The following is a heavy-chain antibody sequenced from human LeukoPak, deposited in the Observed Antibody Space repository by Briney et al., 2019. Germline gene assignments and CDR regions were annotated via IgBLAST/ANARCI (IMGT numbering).Heavy chain of an antibody. CDR1: GFKFSDYY. D-gene: IGHD4-17*01. CDR3: ARDQNYGDYEPFDY. Sequence: PGGSLRLSCAASGFKFSDYYMSWVRQAPGKGLEWISYISSRGSTIDYADSVKGRSTISRDDAKNSLYLQMNSLRAEDTAVYYCARDQNYGDYEPFDYWGQGTLVTVSS. V-gene: IGHV3-11*01. J-gene: IGHJ4*02. CDR2: ISSRGSTI.